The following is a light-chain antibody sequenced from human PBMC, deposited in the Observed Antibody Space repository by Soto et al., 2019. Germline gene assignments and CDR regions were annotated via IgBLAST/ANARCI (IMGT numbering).Light chain of an antibody. CDR3: QQYNTWPWT. J-gene: IGKJ1*01. Sequence: EIVMEQSPATLSVSPGERATLSCRASQSVSRDLAWYQQKPGQAPRLLIYGPSTRAPGIPARFSGSGSGTEFTLTISSLQSEDFAVYSCQQYNTWPWTFRQGTTVDI. CDR2: GPS. CDR1: QSVSRD. V-gene: IGKV3-15*01.